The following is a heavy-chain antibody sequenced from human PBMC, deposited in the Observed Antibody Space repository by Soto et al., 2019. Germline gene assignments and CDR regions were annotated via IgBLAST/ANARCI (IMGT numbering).Heavy chain of an antibody. J-gene: IGHJ3*02. CDR2: IYPGDSDT. CDR1: GYSFTNYW. V-gene: IGHV5-51*01. D-gene: IGHD5-18*01. CDR3: ARQYAYSYGGDAFDI. Sequence: PGESLKISCKGSGYSFTNYWIGWVRQMPGKGLEWMGIIYPGDSDTRYSPSFQGQVIISADKSISTAYLQWSSLKASDTAMYYCARQYAYSYGGDAFDIWGQGTMVTVSS.